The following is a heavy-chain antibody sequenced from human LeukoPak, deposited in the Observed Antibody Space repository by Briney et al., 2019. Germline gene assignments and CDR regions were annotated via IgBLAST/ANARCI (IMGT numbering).Heavy chain of an antibody. D-gene: IGHD6-6*01. CDR3: ARAHSTSSSVYDF. J-gene: IGHJ4*02. CDR1: GFTFSSYT. Sequence: GGSLRLSCAASGFTFSSYTMSWVRQAPGKGLEWLSAVSSSGGSAFYADSVKGRFTISRDDAKNSLYLQMNSLRAEDTAVYFCARAHSTSSSVYDFWGQGTRVTVSP. CDR2: VSSSGGSA. V-gene: IGHV3-23*01.